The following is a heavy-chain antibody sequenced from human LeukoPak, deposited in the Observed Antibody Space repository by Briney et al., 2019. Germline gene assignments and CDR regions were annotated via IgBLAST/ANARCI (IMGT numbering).Heavy chain of an antibody. Sequence: PSETLSLTCSVSGYSFTSGHYWGWIRQPPGKGLEWIGNIYHTGSTHYNPSLKSRVTISVDTSKNQFSLKLRSVTAADTAVYYCARYCSSTSCILRGLDYWGQGTLVTVSS. V-gene: IGHV4-38-2*01. CDR2: IYHTGST. D-gene: IGHD2-2*01. J-gene: IGHJ4*02. CDR3: ARYCSSTSCILRGLDY. CDR1: GYSFTSGHY.